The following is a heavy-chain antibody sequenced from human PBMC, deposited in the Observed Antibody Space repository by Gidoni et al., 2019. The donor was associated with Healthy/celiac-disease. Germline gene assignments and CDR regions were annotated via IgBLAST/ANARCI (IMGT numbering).Heavy chain of an antibody. CDR2: ISSSSSYI. V-gene: IGHV3-21*01. D-gene: IGHD5-18*01. CDR3: ARDLEGYSYGQFDY. J-gene: IGHJ4*02. Sequence: EVQLVESGGGLVKPGGSLRLSCAASGFTFSSYSMNWVRQAPGKGLEWVSSISSSSSYIYYADSVKGRFTISRDNAKNSLYLQMNSLRAEDTAVYYCARDLEGYSYGQFDYWGQGTLVTVSS. CDR1: GFTFSSYS.